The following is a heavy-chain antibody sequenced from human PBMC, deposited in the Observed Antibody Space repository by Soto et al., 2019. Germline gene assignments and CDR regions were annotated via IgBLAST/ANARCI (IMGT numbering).Heavy chain of an antibody. D-gene: IGHD6-13*01. Sequence: QVQLVQSGAEVKKPGASVKVSCKASGYTFTSYHMHWVRQAPGQGLEWMGIINPSGGSTSYAQKFQGRVTMPRDTSVNTVYMEVGGQRYVDTDGYYCVCEVRQQLGNAAFDILGQGTMGTV. CDR3: VCEVRQQLGNAAFDI. V-gene: IGHV1-46*01. CDR1: GYTFTSYH. CDR2: INPSGGST. J-gene: IGHJ3*02.